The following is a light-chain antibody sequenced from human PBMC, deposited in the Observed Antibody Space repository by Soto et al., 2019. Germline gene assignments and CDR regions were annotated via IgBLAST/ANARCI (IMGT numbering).Light chain of an antibody. V-gene: IGLV2-14*01. CDR3: SSYTSSSTLDWV. CDR1: SSDVGGYNY. Sequence: QSVLTQPASVSGSPGQSITISCTGTSSDVGGYNYVSWYQQHPGKAPKLMIYEVSNRPSGVSNRFSGSKSGNTASLTISGLLAEDEADYYCSSYTSSSTLDWVFGGGTKLTVL. CDR2: EVS. J-gene: IGLJ3*02.